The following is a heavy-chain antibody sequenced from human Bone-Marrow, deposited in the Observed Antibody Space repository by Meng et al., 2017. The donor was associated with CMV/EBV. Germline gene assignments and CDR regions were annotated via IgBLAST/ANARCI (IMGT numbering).Heavy chain of an antibody. CDR1: VSSNSAA. CDR2: TYYRSKWYN. V-gene: IGHV6-1*01. CDR3: AFSNCSSTSCWDWFDP. D-gene: IGHD2-2*01. Sequence: VSSNSAAWNRIRQSPSRGLEWLGRTYYRSKWYNDYAVSVKSRITINPDTSKNQFSLQLNSVTPEDTAVYYCAFSNCSSTSCWDWFDPWGQGALVTVSS. J-gene: IGHJ5*02.